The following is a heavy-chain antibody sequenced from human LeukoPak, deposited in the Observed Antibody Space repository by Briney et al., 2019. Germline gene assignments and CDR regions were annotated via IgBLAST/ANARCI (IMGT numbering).Heavy chain of an antibody. Sequence: PGGSLRLSCVASGITFSSYSMNWVRKAPGKRLEWVSYISSFSDTINYADSVKGRFTISRDNAKNSLYLQMNSLRAEDTAVYYCARDQGGVGYWGQGTLVTVSS. CDR2: ISSFSDTI. D-gene: IGHD3-16*01. V-gene: IGHV3-48*01. CDR3: ARDQGGVGY. CDR1: GITFSSYS. J-gene: IGHJ4*02.